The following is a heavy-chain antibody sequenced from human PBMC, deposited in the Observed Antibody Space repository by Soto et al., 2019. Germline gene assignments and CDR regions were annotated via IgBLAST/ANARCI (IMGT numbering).Heavy chain of an antibody. D-gene: IGHD3-10*02. V-gene: IGHV2-70*01. CDR3: ARMISIRLLCCYYGMDV. J-gene: IGHJ6*02. CDR1: GFSLSTSGMC. CDR2: IDWDDDK. Sequence: SGPTLVNPTQTLTLTCTFSGFSLSTSGMCVSWIRQPPGKALEWLALIDWDDDKYYSTSLKTRLTISKDTSKNQVVLTMTNMDPVDTATYYCARMISIRLLCCYYGMDVWGQGTTVTVSS.